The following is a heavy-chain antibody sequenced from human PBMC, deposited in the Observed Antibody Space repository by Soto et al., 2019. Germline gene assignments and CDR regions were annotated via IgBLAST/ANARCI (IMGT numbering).Heavy chain of an antibody. CDR1: GFTFNNAW. V-gene: IGHV3-15*01. J-gene: IGHJ3*01. CDR3: NTDPGGST. Sequence: EVQLVESGGGLVKPGGSLRLSCAASGFTFNNAWMTWVRQAPGKGLEWVGRIKSKADGGIIDYAAPVRGRFTISRDDSKNTVYLQMNSLKTEDTAMYHCNTDPGGSTWGQGTMVTVSS. CDR2: IKSKADGGII.